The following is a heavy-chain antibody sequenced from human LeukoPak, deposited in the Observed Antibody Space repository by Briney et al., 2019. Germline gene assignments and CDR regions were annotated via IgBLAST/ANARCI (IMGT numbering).Heavy chain of an antibody. CDR1: GFTFSNAW. Sequence: GGSLRLSCAASGFTFSNAWMSWVRQAPGRGLEWVGRIKSKTDGGTTDYAAPVKGRFTISRDDSKNTLYLQMNSLKTEDTAVYYCTTGPVGYDFWSGYYTDAFDIWGQGTMVTVSS. CDR3: TTGPVGYDFWSGYYTDAFDI. J-gene: IGHJ3*02. D-gene: IGHD3-3*01. CDR2: IKSKTDGGTT. V-gene: IGHV3-15*01.